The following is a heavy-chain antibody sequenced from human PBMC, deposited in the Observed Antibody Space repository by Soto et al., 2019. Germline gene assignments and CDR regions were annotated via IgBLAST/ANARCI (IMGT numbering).Heavy chain of an antibody. J-gene: IGHJ4*02. V-gene: IGHV3-11*03. CDR1: GFDFSYFH. D-gene: IGHD1-1*01. CDR2: ISSSLGHT. Sequence: PGGSLRLSCAGSGFDFSYFHISWVCQAPGKGLEWISYISSSLGHTDYADSVKGRFTISRDNAKGSVFLEMSDLRSDDTAVYYCAANWNFGLNFWGQGTLVTVSS. CDR3: AANWNFGLNF.